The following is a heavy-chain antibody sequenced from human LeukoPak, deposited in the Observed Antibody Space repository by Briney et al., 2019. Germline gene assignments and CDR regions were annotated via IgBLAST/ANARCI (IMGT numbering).Heavy chain of an antibody. V-gene: IGHV1-8*01. D-gene: IGHD3-3*01. CDR3: ARAQDPSNYDFWSGYSYNWFDP. CDR1: GYTFTSYD. J-gene: IGHJ5*02. Sequence: ASVKVSCKASGYTFTSYDLNWVRQATGQGLEWMGWMSPNNNNAGCAQKFQGRVTMTMNTSITTAYMELSSLRSEDTAVYYCARAQDPSNYDFWSGYSYNWFDPWGQGTLVTVSS. CDR2: MSPNNNNA.